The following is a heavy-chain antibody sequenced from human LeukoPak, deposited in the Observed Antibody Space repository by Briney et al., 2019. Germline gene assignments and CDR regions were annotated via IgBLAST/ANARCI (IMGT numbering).Heavy chain of an antibody. J-gene: IGHJ4*02. V-gene: IGHV4-38-2*02. CDR3: ARDSLMVRGVRAHDY. Sequence: PSETLSLTCTVSGYSISSGYYWGWIRQPPGKGLEWIGSIYHSGGTYYNPSLKSRVTISVDTSKNQFSLKLSSVTAADTAVYYCARDSLMVRGVRAHDYWGQGTLVTVSS. CDR2: IYHSGGT. CDR1: GYSISSGYY. D-gene: IGHD3-10*01.